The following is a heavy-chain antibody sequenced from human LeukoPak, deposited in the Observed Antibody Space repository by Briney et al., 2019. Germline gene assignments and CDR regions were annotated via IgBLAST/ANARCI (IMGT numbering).Heavy chain of an antibody. J-gene: IGHJ5*02. CDR2: IYYSGST. Sequence: SQTLSLTCTVSGGSISSGGYYWSCIRQHPGKGLEWIGYIYYSGSTYYNPSLKSRVTISVDTSKNQFSLKLSSVTAADTAVYYCARDGYGDLRGFDPWGQGTLVTVSS. V-gene: IGHV4-31*03. CDR1: GGSISSGGYY. CDR3: ARDGYGDLRGFDP. D-gene: IGHD4-17*01.